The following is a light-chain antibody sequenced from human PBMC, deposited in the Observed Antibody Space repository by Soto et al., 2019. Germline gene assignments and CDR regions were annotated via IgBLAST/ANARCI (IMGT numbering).Light chain of an antibody. CDR2: AAS. Sequence: PSTLSASAGARVTITCRASQSISSYLNWYQQKPGKAPKLLIYAASSLQSGVPSRFSGSGSGTDFTLTISSLQPEDFATYYCQQSYSTLITFGQGTRLEIK. CDR1: QSISSY. J-gene: IGKJ5*01. V-gene: IGKV1-39*01. CDR3: QQSYSTLIT.